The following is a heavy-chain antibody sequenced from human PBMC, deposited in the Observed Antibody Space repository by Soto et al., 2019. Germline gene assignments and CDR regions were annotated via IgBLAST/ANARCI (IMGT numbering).Heavy chain of an antibody. CDR3: ARESGYDSYYYYYMDV. V-gene: IGHV1-8*01. CDR2: MNPNSGNT. CDR1: GYTFTSYD. D-gene: IGHD5-12*01. J-gene: IGHJ6*03. Sequence: EASVKVSCKASGYTFTSYDINWVRQATGQGLEWMGWMNPNSGNTGYAQKFQGRVTMTRNTSISTAYMELSSLRSEDTAVYYCARESGYDSYYYYYMDVWGKGTTVTVSS.